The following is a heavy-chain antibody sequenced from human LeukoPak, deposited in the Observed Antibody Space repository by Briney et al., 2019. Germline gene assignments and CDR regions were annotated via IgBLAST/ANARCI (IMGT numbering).Heavy chain of an antibody. V-gene: IGHV3-53*01. CDR1: GLIVRKTY. CDR3: AKVSFGAASDWFDP. J-gene: IGHJ5*02. Sequence: GGSLRLSCAVSGLIVRKTYMTWVRQAPGKGLECVSVFYSGGTTHYADSVQGRFTVSADYSKNTLYLDMSNLRAEDTAVYYCAKVSFGAASDWFDPWGQGTLVSVSS. CDR2: FYSGGTT. D-gene: IGHD3-3*01.